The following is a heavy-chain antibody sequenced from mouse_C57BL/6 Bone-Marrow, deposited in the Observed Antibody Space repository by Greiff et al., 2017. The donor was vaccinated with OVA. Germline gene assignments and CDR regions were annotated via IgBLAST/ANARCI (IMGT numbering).Heavy chain of an antibody. CDR1: GFTFSSYA. J-gene: IGHJ2*01. D-gene: IGHD4-1*01. CDR3: ARDNWDYFDY. CDR2: ISDGGSYT. V-gene: IGHV5-4*03. Sequence: EVKLVESGGGLVKPGGSLKLSCAASGFTFSSYAMYWVRQTPEKRLEWVATISDGGSYTYYPDNVKGRFTISRDNAKNNLYLQMSHLKSEDTAMYYCARDNWDYFDYWGQGTTLTVSS.